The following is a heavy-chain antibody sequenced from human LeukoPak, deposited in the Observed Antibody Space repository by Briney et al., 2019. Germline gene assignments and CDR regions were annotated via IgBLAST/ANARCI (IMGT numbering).Heavy chain of an antibody. CDR3: ARCIAARPNYYYYMDV. V-gene: IGHV4-61*02. CDR1: GGSISIGSYY. Sequence: SQTLSLTSTVSGGSISIGSYYWSWIRQPAGKGLEWIGRIYTSGSTNYNPSLKSRVTISVDTSKNQFSLKLSSVTAADTAVYYCARCIAARPNYYYYMDVWGKGTTVTVSS. CDR2: IYTSGST. J-gene: IGHJ6*03. D-gene: IGHD6-6*01.